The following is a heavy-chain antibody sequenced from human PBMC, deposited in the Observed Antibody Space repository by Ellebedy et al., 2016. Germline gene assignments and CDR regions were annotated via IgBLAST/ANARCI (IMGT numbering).Heavy chain of an antibody. CDR3: ARDDTYYYGSGSSHPPFYFDY. CDR2: IIPIFGTA. CDR1: GGTFSSYA. V-gene: IGHV1-69*13. J-gene: IGHJ4*02. Sequence: SVKVSXXASGGTFSSYAISWVRQAPGQGLEWMGGIIPIFGTANYAQKFQGRVTITADESTSTAYMELSSLRSEDTAVYYCARDDTYYYGSGSSHPPFYFDYWGQGTLVTVSS. D-gene: IGHD3-10*01.